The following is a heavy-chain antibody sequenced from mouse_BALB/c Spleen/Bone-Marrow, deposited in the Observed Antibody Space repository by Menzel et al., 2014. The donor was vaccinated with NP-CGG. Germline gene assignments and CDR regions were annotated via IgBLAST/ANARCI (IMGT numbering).Heavy chain of an antibody. CDR3: ARGLGHYAMDY. V-gene: IGHV2-6-7*01. Sequence: VQRVESGPGLVAPSQSLSITCTVSGFSLTGYGVNWVRQPPGKGLEWLGMIWGDGSTDYNSALKSRLSISKDNSKSQVFLKMNSLQTDDTAWYYCARGLGHYAMDYWGQGTSVTVSS. CDR1: GFSLTGYG. D-gene: IGHD4-1*01. CDR2: IWGDGST. J-gene: IGHJ4*01.